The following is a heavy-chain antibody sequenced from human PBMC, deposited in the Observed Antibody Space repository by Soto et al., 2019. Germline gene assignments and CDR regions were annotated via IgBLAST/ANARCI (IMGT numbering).Heavy chain of an antibody. V-gene: IGHV3-23*01. Sequence: GGSLRLSCAASGFTFSSYAMSWVRQAPGKGLGWVSAISGSGGSTYYADSVKGRFTISRDNSKNTLYLQMNSLRAEDTAVYYCAKVGSSSSEGMDVWGQGTTVTVSS. CDR2: ISGSGGST. CDR1: GFTFSSYA. D-gene: IGHD6-6*01. CDR3: AKVGSSSSEGMDV. J-gene: IGHJ6*02.